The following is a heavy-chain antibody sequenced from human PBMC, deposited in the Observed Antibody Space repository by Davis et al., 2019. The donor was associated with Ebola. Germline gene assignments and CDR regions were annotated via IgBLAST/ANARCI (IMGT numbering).Heavy chain of an antibody. V-gene: IGHV1-8*01. CDR1: GYTFTSYD. J-gene: IGHJ4*02. CDR2: MNPNSGNT. CDR3: ARRHSSGWSRFFDY. D-gene: IGHD6-19*01. Sequence: AASVKVSCKASGYTFTSYDINWVRQATGQGLEWMGWMNPNSGNTGYAQNFQGRVTMTRNTSISTAYMELSSLRSEDTAVYYCARRHSSGWSRFFDYWGQGTLVTVSS.